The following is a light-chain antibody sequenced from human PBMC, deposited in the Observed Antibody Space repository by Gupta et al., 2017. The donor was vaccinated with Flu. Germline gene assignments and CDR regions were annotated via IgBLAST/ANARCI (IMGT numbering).Light chain of an antibody. CDR2: RNN. Sequence: QSVLTQTPSASGTPGQRVTTSCSGSSSNIGSNTVKWYQQLPGTAPKLLIYRNNQRPSGVPDRFSGSKSGTSASLAIRGLQSEDEADYYCAASDDSPKGLVVGGGTKLTVL. V-gene: IGLV1-44*01. CDR1: SSNIGSNT. J-gene: IGLJ3*02. CDR3: AASDDSPKGLV.